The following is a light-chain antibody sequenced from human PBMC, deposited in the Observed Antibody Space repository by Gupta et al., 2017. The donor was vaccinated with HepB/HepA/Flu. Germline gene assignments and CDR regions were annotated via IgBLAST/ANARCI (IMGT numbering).Light chain of an antibody. J-gene: IGKJ2*01. CDR3: QQQGSSPMYT. CDR1: QSVSSSY. Sequence: EIVLTQSPGTLSLSPGERATLSCRASQSVSSSYLAWYQQKPGQAPRLLIYGASSRATGISDRFSGSGSGTDFTLTISRLEPEDFAVYYCQQQGSSPMYTFGQGTKLEIK. CDR2: GAS. V-gene: IGKV3-20*01.